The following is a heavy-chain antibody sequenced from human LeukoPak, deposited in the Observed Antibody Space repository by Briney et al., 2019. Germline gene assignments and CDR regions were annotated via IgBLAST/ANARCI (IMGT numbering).Heavy chain of an antibody. D-gene: IGHD2-15*01. CDR1: GFTFSTSS. CDR2: LRRSSTYV. CDR3: ARVRCSGGGCFYNFDY. Sequence: KTGGSLRLSCAASGFTFSTSSMNWVRPAPGKGLEWVSSLRRSSTYVYYADSVKCRFTITRDNAPIYLYLQMNSLRGEDTAVYYCARVRCSGGGCFYNFDYWGQGSLVSVSS. J-gene: IGHJ4*02. V-gene: IGHV3-21*01.